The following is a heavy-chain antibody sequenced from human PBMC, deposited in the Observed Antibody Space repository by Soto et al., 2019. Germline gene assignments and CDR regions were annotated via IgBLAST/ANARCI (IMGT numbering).Heavy chain of an antibody. CDR1: GFTFDDYA. J-gene: IGHJ4*02. D-gene: IGHD6-19*01. V-gene: IGHV3-9*01. CDR3: AKAGQTGYSSGWLAY. Sequence: EVQLVESGGGLVQPGRSLRLSCAASGFTFDDYAMHWVRQAPGKGLEWVSGISWNSGSIGYADSVKGRFTISRDNAKNSLYLQMNSLRAEDTALYYCAKAGQTGYSSGWLAYWGQGTLVTVSS. CDR2: ISWNSGSI.